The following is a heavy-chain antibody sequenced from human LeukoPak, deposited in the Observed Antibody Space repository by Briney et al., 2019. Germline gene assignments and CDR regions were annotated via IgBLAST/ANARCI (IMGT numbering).Heavy chain of an antibody. J-gene: IGHJ4*02. CDR1: GFTFSSYG. CDR3: ARDIGDY. D-gene: IGHD1-26*01. CDR2: IKEDGSAE. V-gene: IGHV3-7*01. Sequence: GGSLRLSCAASGFTFSSYGMSWVRQAPGKGLEWVANIKEDGSAEYYVDSVEGRFTISRDNAKNSLYLQMNSLRAEDTAVYYCARDIGDYWGQGTLVTVSS.